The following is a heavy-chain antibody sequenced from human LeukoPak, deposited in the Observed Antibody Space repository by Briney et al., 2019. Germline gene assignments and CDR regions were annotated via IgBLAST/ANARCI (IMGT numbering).Heavy chain of an antibody. CDR2: IYHSGIT. V-gene: IGHV4-38-2*02. D-gene: IGHD2-21*02. Sequence: SETLSLTCTVSGYSIRSGFYWGWIRQPPGKGLEWIGNIYHSGITYSTPSLKSRVTISVDTSKNQFYLKLSSVTAADTAMYYCARDGLRRPPTPYCGGDCPLDYWGQGTLVSVSS. J-gene: IGHJ4*02. CDR3: ARDGLRRPPTPYCGGDCPLDY. CDR1: GYSIRSGFY.